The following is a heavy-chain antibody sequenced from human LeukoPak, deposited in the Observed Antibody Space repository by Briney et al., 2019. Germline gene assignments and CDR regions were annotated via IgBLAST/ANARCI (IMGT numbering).Heavy chain of an antibody. CDR1: GFTFSSYA. Sequence: GGSLRLSCAASGFTFSSYAMSWGRQAPGEGREWVSAISVSGGSTYYADSVKGRFTISRDNSKNTLYLQMNRLRAEDTAVYYCAKLVPDGVVPAAAKYYFDYWGQGTLVTVSS. CDR2: ISVSGGST. D-gene: IGHD2-2*01. CDR3: AKLVPDGVVPAAAKYYFDY. J-gene: IGHJ4*02. V-gene: IGHV3-23*01.